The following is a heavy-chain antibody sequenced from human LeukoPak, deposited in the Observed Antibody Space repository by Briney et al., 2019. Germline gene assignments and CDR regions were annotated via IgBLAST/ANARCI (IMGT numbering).Heavy chain of an antibody. CDR2: ISAYNGNT. CDR1: GYTFTSYG. V-gene: IGHV1-18*01. D-gene: IGHD6-19*01. CDR3: ARGIPGYSSGWYLTDY. Sequence: ASVKVSCKASGYTFTSYGISCVRQAPGQGLEWMGWISAYNGNTNCAQKLQGRVTMTTDTSKSTAYMELRSLRSDDTAVYYCARGIPGYSSGWYLTDYWGQGTLVTVSS. J-gene: IGHJ4*02.